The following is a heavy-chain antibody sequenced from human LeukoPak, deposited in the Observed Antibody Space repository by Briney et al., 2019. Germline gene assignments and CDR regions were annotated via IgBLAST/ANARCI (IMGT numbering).Heavy chain of an antibody. V-gene: IGHV4-31*03. Sequence: SETLSLTCTVSGGSINNGGYYWSWIRQHPGKGLEWIGYIYYSGSSYYNPSLRSRVTISVDTSKNHFSLKLSSVTAADPAVYYCARNRDGYNSFGYWGQGTLVTVSS. CDR2: IYYSGSS. D-gene: IGHD5-24*01. CDR3: ARNRDGYNSFGY. J-gene: IGHJ4*02. CDR1: GGSINNGGYY.